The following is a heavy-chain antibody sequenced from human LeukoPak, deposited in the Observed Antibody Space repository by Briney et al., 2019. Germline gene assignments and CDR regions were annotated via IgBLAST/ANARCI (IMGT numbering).Heavy chain of an antibody. J-gene: IGHJ6*02. D-gene: IGHD6-19*01. V-gene: IGHV3-23*01. CDR2: ITANGGGT. CDR1: GFTFSSYV. Sequence: PGGSLRLSCAASGFTFSSYVMSWVRQAPGKGLEWVSAITANGGGTNYADSVKGRFTISRDNSKNTLFLQMNSLRAEDTAVYYCARDPGRQYSSIADVWGQGTTVTVSS. CDR3: ARDPGRQYSSIADV.